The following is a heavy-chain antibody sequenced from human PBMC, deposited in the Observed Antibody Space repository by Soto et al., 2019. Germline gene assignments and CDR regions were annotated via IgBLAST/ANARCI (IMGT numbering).Heavy chain of an antibody. D-gene: IGHD3-10*02. CDR1: GASVSTGVYY. CDR2: IDNSGST. CDR3: AGVVSDFDVRRYRTSYFDQ. Sequence: QVQLDESGPGLVQPSQTLSLSCTVSGASVSTGVYYWTWIRQHPGRGLEWIGYIDNSGSTYYNPSLTGRVDISVDTSKNQFSLNLQSLTAADTAFYYCAGVVSDFDVRRYRTSYFDQWGQGLLVTVSS. J-gene: IGHJ4*02. V-gene: IGHV4-31*03.